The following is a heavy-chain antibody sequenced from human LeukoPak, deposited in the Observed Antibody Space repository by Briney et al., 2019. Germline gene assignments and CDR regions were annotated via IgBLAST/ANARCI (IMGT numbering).Heavy chain of an antibody. CDR2: MSYDGSNK. J-gene: IGHJ4*02. V-gene: IGHV3-30*04. Sequence: PGGSLRLSCAASGFIFSSYAMHWVRQAPGKGLEWVAVMSYDGSNKDYADSVKGRFTISRDNSKNTLYLQMNSLRAEDTAVYYCARGSGNYYDFDYWGQGTLVTVSS. D-gene: IGHD1-26*01. CDR1: GFIFSSYA. CDR3: ARGSGNYYDFDY.